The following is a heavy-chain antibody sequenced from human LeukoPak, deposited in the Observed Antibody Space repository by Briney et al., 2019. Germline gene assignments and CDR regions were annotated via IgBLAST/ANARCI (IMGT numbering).Heavy chain of an antibody. D-gene: IGHD3-10*01. Sequence: GGSLRLSCAASGFTFSGYSMNWVRQAPGKGLVWVSRINSDGSSTNYADSVKGRFTISRDNAKNTLYLQMNSLRAEDTAMYYCARAVYYSNYLGYWGQGTLVTVSS. CDR2: INSDGSST. CDR3: ARAVYYSNYLGY. CDR1: GFTFSGYS. V-gene: IGHV3-74*01. J-gene: IGHJ4*01.